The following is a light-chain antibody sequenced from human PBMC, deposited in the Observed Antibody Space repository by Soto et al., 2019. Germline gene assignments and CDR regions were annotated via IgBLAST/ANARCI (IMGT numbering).Light chain of an antibody. CDR2: DTS. CDR3: QQYGNSPYT. CDR1: QSVSSSY. Sequence: EIVLTQSPATLSLSPGERATLSCGASQSVSSSYSAWYQQKPGLAPRLLIYDTSSRDTEIPHRFSGSGSGTDFTLTSSRLEPEDFAVYYCQQYGNSPYTFGQGTKLEIK. V-gene: IGKV3D-20*01. J-gene: IGKJ2*01.